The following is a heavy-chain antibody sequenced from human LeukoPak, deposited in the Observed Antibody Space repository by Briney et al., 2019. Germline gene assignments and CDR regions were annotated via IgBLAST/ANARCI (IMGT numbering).Heavy chain of an antibody. D-gene: IGHD1-26*01. CDR3: AKYVRLGPRLLYFDY. CDR2: IYYSGST. V-gene: IGHV4-59*05. Sequence: SETLSLTCTVSGGSLSSYYWSWVRQPPGKGLEWIGGIYYSGSTNYNPSLKSRVTISVDTSKNQFSLKLSAVTAADTAVYYCAKYVRLGPRLLYFDYWGQGPVVSVS. CDR1: GGSLSSYY. J-gene: IGHJ4*02.